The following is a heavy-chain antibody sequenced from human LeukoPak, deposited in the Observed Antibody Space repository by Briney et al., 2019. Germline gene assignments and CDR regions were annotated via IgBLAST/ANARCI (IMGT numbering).Heavy chain of an antibody. V-gene: IGHV3-20*01. CDR3: ERDRTMVRGVMGDAFDV. CDR2: ISWNGGSK. J-gene: IGHJ3*01. D-gene: IGHD3-10*01. CDR1: GFTFDDYG. Sequence: PGGSLRLSCEASGFTFDDYGMSWVRQAPGKGLEWVSGISWNGGSKGYADSVKGRFTISRDNAKDSLYLQMDSLRGEDTALYQCERDRTMVRGVMGDAFDVWGQGTMVTVSS.